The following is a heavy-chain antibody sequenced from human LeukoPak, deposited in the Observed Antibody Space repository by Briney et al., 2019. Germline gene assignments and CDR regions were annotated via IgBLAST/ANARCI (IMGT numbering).Heavy chain of an antibody. CDR3: AIAGYYYAPDAFDI. CDR1: GFTVSSNY. D-gene: IGHD3-22*01. Sequence: GGSLRLSCAASGFTVSSNYMSWVRQAPGKGLGWVSVIYSGGSTYYADSVKGRFTISRHNSKNTLYLQMNSLRAEDTAVYYCAIAGYYYAPDAFDIWGQGTMVTVSS. J-gene: IGHJ3*02. CDR2: IYSGGST. V-gene: IGHV3-53*04.